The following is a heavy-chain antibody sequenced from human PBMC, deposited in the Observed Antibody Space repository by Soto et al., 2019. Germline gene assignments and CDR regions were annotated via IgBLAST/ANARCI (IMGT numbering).Heavy chain of an antibody. CDR3: ARGTSPYNIVVAFDY. V-gene: IGHV4-34*01. CDR2: INHSGST. CDR1: GGSFSGYY. Sequence: QVQLQQWGAGLLKPSETLSLTCAVYGGSFSGYYWSWIRQPPGKGLEWIGEINHSGSTNYNPSLKSRVTISVDTSKNQFSLKLSSVTAADTAVYYCARGTSPYNIVVAFDYWGQGTLVTVSS. D-gene: IGHD2-15*01. J-gene: IGHJ4*02.